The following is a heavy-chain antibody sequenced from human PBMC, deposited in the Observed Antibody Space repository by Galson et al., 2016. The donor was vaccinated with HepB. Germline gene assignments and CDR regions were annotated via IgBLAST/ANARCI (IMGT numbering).Heavy chain of an antibody. D-gene: IGHD1-14*01. CDR1: GFTFTNYW. CDR3: ARGLNHDPGS. CDR2: IKTDGSET. J-gene: IGHJ4*02. V-gene: IGHV3-7*01. Sequence: SLRLSCAASGFTFTNYWMTWVRQAPGKGLKFLANIKTDGSETYYADSGKGRFTISRDNAKNSLYRQMNGLRVEDTAVYYCARGLNHDPGSWGQGTLVTVSS.